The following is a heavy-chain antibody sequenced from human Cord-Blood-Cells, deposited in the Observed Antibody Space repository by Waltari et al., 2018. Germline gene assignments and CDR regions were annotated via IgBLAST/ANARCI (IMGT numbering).Heavy chain of an antibody. CDR3: ARMSLENWGNWYFDL. Sequence: QVQLQQSGPGLVKPAQTPSLTCAISGDSVSSNLAAWNLSRQSPSRGLEWLGRTIYRSKWYTDYAVSVKSRITIKPDTSKNQFSLQLNSVTPEDTAVYYCARMSLENWGNWYFDLWGRGTLVTVSS. V-gene: IGHV6-1*01. CDR2: TIYRSKWYT. D-gene: IGHD7-27*01. CDR1: GDSVSSNLAA. J-gene: IGHJ2*01.